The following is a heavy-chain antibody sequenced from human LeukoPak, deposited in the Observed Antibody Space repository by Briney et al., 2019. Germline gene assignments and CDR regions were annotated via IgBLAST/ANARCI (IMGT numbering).Heavy chain of an antibody. J-gene: IGHJ6*02. CDR2: ISAYNGNT. V-gene: IGHV1-18*01. CDR1: GYTFTSYG. Sequence: ASVKVSCKASGYTFTSYGISWVRQAPGQGLEWMGWISAYNGNTNYAQKLQGRVTMTTDTSTSTAYMELRSLRSDDTAVCYCASTGSGGYDFYYYYGMDVWGQGTTVTVSS. D-gene: IGHD5-12*01. CDR3: ASTGSGGYDFYYYYGMDV.